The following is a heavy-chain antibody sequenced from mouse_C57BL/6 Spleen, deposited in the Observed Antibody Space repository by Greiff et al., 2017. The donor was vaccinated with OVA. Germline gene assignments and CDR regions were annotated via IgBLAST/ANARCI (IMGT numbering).Heavy chain of an antibody. D-gene: IGHD1-1*01. CDR3: ARRRMDYYGSSWYFDV. Sequence: VQLQQSGAELVKPGASVKMSCKASGYTFTTYPIEWMKQNHGKSLEWIGNFHPYNDDTKYNEKFKGKATLTVEKSSSTVYLELSRLTSDDSAVYYCARRRMDYYGSSWYFDVWGTGTTVTVSS. CDR1: GYTFTTYP. J-gene: IGHJ1*03. CDR2: FHPYNDDT. V-gene: IGHV1-47*01.